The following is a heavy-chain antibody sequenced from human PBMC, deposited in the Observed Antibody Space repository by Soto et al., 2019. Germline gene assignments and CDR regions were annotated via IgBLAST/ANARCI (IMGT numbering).Heavy chain of an antibody. J-gene: IGHJ5*02. V-gene: IGHV4-59*11. CDR2: IYFTGTT. CDR3: TTGGSWFDP. CDR1: GGSISPHY. Sequence: LSLTCTVSGGSISPHYWSWIRQSPGKGLEWIGYIYFTGTTNYNPSLKSRVTISTDTSKNQFSLKLSSVTAADTAVYYCTTGGSWFDPWGQGTLVTVSS.